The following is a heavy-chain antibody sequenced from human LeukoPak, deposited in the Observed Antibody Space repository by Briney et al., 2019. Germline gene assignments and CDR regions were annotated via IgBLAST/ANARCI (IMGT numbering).Heavy chain of an antibody. J-gene: IGHJ3*02. CDR2: ISDSGGST. Sequence: GGSLRLSCAASGFTFSSYAMSWVRQAPGKGLEWVSAISDSGGSTYYADSVKGRFTISRDNSKNTLYLQMNSLRAEDTAVYYCAKRGNYYDSSGYDAFDIWGQGTMVTVSS. V-gene: IGHV3-23*01. CDR3: AKRGNYYDSSGYDAFDI. CDR1: GFTFSSYA. D-gene: IGHD3-22*01.